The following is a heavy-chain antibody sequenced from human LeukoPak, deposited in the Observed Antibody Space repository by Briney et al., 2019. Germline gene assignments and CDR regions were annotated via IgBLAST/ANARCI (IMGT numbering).Heavy chain of an antibody. J-gene: IGHJ4*02. CDR1: GFTFSSYS. CDR2: ISSSGFI. V-gene: IGHV3-21*01. D-gene: IGHD5-18*01. Sequence: GGSLRLSCAASGFTFSSYSMNWVRQAPGKGLEWVSSISSSGFIYYANSVKGRFTISRDSAKNSLYLQMNSLRVEDTAVYYCARDFYDDYGYRYFDFWGQGTLVTVSS. CDR3: ARDFYDDYGYRYFDF.